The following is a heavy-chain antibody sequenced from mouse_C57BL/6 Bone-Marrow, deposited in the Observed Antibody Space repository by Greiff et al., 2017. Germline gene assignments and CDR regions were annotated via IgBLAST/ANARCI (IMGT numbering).Heavy chain of an antibody. CDR3: ARQRRLRKAMDY. CDR2: ISSGGSYT. J-gene: IGHJ4*01. Sequence: DVHLVESGGDLVKPGGSLKLSCAASGFTFSSYGMSWVRQTPDKRLEWVATISSGGSYTYYPDSVKGRFTISRDNAKNTLYLQMSSLKSEDTAMYYCARQRRLRKAMDYWGQGTSVTVSS. D-gene: IGHD3-2*02. CDR1: GFTFSSYG. V-gene: IGHV5-6*01.